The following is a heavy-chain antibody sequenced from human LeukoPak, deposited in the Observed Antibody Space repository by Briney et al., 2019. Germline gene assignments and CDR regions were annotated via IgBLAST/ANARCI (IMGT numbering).Heavy chain of an antibody. J-gene: IGHJ4*02. CDR2: IKQDGSEK. V-gene: IGHV3-7*01. CDR3: ARISTSLTYDFSFYYFDY. Sequence: KSGGSLRLSCAASGFTFSSYWMSWVRQAPGKGLEWVANIKQDGSEKYYVDSVKGRFTISRDNAKNSLYLQMNSLRAEDTAVYYCARISTSLTYDFSFYYFDYWGQGTLVTVSS. D-gene: IGHD3-3*01. CDR1: GFTFSSYW.